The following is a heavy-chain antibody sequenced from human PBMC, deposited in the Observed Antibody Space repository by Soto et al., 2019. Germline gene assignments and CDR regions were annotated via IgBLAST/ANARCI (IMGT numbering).Heavy chain of an antibody. Sequence: GGSLRLSCAASGFTFSSYAMHWVRQAPGKGLEWVAVISYDGSNKYYADSVKGRFTIFRDNSKNTLYLQMNSLRAEDTAVYYCATDPLGSGWYGWGQGTTVTVSS. D-gene: IGHD6-19*01. CDR2: ISYDGSNK. CDR1: GFTFSSYA. J-gene: IGHJ6*02. CDR3: ATDPLGSGWYG. V-gene: IGHV3-30-3*01.